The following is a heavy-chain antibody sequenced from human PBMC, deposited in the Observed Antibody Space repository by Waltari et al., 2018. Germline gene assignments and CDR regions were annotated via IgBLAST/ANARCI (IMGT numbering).Heavy chain of an antibody. Sequence: QVQLQESGPGLVKPSETLSLTCTVSGGSVRGSYWPWIRQPPGKGLEWIGYVYYTGSTNYNPSLKSRVTISIDTSENQFSLRLSSVTAADTAVYFCARLGSGGFWSGYDLDLWGQGTLVTVSS. CDR3: ARLGSGGFWSGYDLDL. V-gene: IGHV4-59*08. J-gene: IGHJ5*02. D-gene: IGHD3-3*01. CDR2: VYYTGST. CDR1: GGSVRGSY.